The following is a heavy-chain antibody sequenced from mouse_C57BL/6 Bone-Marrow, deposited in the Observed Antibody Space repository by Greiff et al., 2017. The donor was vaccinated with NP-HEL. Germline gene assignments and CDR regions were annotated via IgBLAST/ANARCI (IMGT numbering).Heavy chain of an antibody. V-gene: IGHV5-2*03. CDR3: MVTGYYFDY. CDR2: INSDGGSI. J-gene: IGHJ2*01. Sequence: EVKLVESGGGLVQPGESLKLSCESNEYEFPSHDMSWVRKTPEKRLELVAAINSDGGSIYYPDTMERRFLISRDNTKTPLYLQLSILRSDDTALYWGMVTGYYFDYWGQGTTLTVSS. D-gene: IGHD2-2*01. CDR1: EYEFPSHD.